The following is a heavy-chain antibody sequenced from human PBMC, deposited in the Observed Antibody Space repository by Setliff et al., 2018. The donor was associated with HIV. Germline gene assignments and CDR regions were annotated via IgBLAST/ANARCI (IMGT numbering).Heavy chain of an antibody. CDR2: INPNSGDT. D-gene: IGHD3-9*01. J-gene: IGHJ3*02. CDR1: GYTFTGYF. CDR3: AREYDVLTGYYISAFDI. V-gene: IGHV1-2*06. Sequence: ASVKVSCKASGYTFTGYFIHWVRQAPGQGPEWVGRINPNSGDTNFAQKFQGRITMTRDTSISTAYLELNRLRSDDTAVYYCAREYDVLTGYYISAFDIRGQGTMVTVSS.